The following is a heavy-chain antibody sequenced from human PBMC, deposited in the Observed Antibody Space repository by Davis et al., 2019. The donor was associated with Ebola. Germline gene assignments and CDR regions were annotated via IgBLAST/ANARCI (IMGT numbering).Heavy chain of an antibody. CDR3: ARFFARSGYYLPAAFDI. V-gene: IGHV1-18*04. J-gene: IGHJ3*02. D-gene: IGHD3-3*01. CDR2: ISAYNGNT. Sequence: AASVKVSCKASGYTFTSYGISWVRQAPGQGLEWMGWISAYNGNTNYAQKLQGRVTMTTDTSTSTAYMELRSLRSDDTAVYYCARFFARSGYYLPAAFDIWGQGTMVTVSS. CDR1: GYTFTSYG.